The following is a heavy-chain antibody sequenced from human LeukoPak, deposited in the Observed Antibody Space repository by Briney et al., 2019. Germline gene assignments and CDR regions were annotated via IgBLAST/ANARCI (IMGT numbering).Heavy chain of an antibody. CDR1: EFTFSSYW. Sequence: GGSLRLSCAASEFTFSSYWMHWVRQAPGKGLVWVSGINSDGSSTNYADSVKGQFTISRDNAKNTLYLQMNSLRAEDTAVYYCARGGKYFDYWGQGTLVTVSS. J-gene: IGHJ4*02. D-gene: IGHD5-12*01. CDR2: INSDGSST. CDR3: ARGGKYFDY. V-gene: IGHV3-74*01.